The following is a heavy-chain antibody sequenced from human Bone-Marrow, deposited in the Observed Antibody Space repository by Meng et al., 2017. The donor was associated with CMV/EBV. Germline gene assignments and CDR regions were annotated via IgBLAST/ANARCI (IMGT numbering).Heavy chain of an antibody. Sequence: ALKVSFKASGYTFTSYYIHWVRQAPGQGLEWMGIINPSGGTTTYAQRFKGRVTMTRDTSPSTVYMELSSLISEDTAVYYCATELDSSGWTPTGYWGQGTLVTVSS. CDR2: INPSGGTT. D-gene: IGHD6-19*01. CDR3: ATELDSSGWTPTGY. J-gene: IGHJ4*02. CDR1: GYTFTSYY. V-gene: IGHV1-46*01.